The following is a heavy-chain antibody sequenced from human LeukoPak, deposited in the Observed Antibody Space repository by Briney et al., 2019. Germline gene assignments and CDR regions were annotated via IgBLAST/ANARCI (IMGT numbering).Heavy chain of an antibody. D-gene: IGHD5-12*01. J-gene: IGHJ4*02. CDR2: ISSSGSTI. V-gene: IGHV3-11*01. CDR3: VRGDGYSGYDLDY. Sequence: PGGSLRLSCAPSGFTFSDYYMSWIRQAPGKGLEWVSYISSSGSTIYYAVSVKGRFTISRDNAKNSLHLQMNSLRAEDTAVYYCVRGDGYSGYDLDYWGQGTLVTVSS. CDR1: GFTFSDYY.